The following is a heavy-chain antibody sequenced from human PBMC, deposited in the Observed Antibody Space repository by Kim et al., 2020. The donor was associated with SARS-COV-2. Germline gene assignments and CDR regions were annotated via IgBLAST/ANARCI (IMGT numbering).Heavy chain of an antibody. D-gene: IGHD6-13*01. V-gene: IGHV4-59*01. CDR2: IYYSGST. Sequence: SETLSLTCTVSGGSISSYYWSWIRQPPGKGLEWIGYIYYSGSTNYNPSLKSRVTISVDTSKNQFSLKLSSVTAADTAVYYCAREGMQDSSSWLPYSRRTAGFDPWGQGTLVTVSS. CDR3: AREGMQDSSSWLPYSRRTAGFDP. J-gene: IGHJ5*02. CDR1: GGSISSYY.